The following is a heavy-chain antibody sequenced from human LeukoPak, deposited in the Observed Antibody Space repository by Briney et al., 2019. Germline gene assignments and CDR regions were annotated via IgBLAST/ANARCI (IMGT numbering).Heavy chain of an antibody. J-gene: IGHJ4*02. Sequence: SETLSLTCTDSGGSISSGGYSWSWIRQHPEKGLKWIGYIYYSGSTYYNPSLKSRVTISVDTSQNQFSLKLSSVTAADTAVYYCARDKGIAAAGHFDYWGQGTLVTLSS. CDR2: IYYSGST. D-gene: IGHD6-13*01. CDR3: ARDKGIAAAGHFDY. V-gene: IGHV4-31*03. CDR1: GGSISSGGYS.